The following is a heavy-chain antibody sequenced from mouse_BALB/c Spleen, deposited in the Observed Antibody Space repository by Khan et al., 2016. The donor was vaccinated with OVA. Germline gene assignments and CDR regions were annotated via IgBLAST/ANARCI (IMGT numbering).Heavy chain of an antibody. CDR3: ARHNYGPFAY. J-gene: IGHJ3*01. CDR2: ISSGGDYT. D-gene: IGHD1-1*01. CDR1: GFTFSSYA. V-gene: IGHV5-9-3*01. Sequence: EVELVESGGGLVKPGGPLKLSCAASGFTFSSYAMSWVRQTPEKRLEWVATISSGGDYTYYPESVQGRFTISRDNAKNTLYLQMSSLRSEDTAIYYCARHNYGPFAYWGQGTLVTVSA.